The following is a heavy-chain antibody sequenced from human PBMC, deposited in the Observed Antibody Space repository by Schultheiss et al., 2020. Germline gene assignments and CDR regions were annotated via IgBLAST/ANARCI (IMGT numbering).Heavy chain of an antibody. Sequence: GGSLRLSCAASGFKINDHAMTWVRQTPGKGLEWVSTISGNDFSTFYLDSVKGRFTMAKDPSANTLYLQMTSLTAGDTAFYYCVRRGPNMWGAFDVWGQGTLVTVSS. J-gene: IGHJ3*01. D-gene: IGHD3-16*01. V-gene: IGHV3-23*01. CDR2: ISGNDFST. CDR1: GFKINDHA. CDR3: VRRGPNMWGAFDV.